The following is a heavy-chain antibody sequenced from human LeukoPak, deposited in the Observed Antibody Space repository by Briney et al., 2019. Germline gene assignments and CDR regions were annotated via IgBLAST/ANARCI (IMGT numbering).Heavy chain of an antibody. CDR1: GFTFRNEE. CDR3: ARGGNYAPFDY. V-gene: IGHV3-48*03. D-gene: IGHD1-26*01. J-gene: IGHJ4*02. CDR2: ISSTDSPI. Sequence: QPGGSLRLSCVLSGFTFRNEEMNWVRQAPGRGLKWIAYISSTDSPISYGDSVKGRFTISRDNAKNSLYLQMNSLRVDDTAIYYCARGGNYAPFDYWGQGALVAVSS.